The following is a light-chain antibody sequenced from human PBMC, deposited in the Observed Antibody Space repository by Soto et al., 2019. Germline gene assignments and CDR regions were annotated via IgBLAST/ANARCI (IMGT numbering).Light chain of an antibody. CDR1: SSDVGGYNY. J-gene: IGLJ1*01. CDR2: EVS. Sequence: QSVLTQPPSASASPGQSVTISCTGTSSDVGGYNYFSWYQQRPGKAPKLMIYEVSQRPSGVPDRFSGSNSGNTATLTVSGLQAEDEADYYCSSFAGNSKRGVFGSGTKLTVL. V-gene: IGLV2-8*01. CDR3: SSFAGNSKRGV.